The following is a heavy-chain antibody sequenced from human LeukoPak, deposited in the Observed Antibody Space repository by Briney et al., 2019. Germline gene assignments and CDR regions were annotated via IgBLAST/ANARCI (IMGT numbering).Heavy chain of an antibody. V-gene: IGHV3-48*03. D-gene: IGHD6-19*01. CDR3: ARAGYSSGWSFDY. J-gene: IGHJ4*02. CDR1: GFTFSSYE. CDR2: ISTSGSTI. Sequence: AGGSLRLSCAASGFTFSSYEMNWVRQAPGKGLEWVSYISTSGSTIYYADSVKGRFTISRDNAKNSLYLQMNSLRAEDTAIYYCARAGYSSGWSFDYWGQGTLVTVSS.